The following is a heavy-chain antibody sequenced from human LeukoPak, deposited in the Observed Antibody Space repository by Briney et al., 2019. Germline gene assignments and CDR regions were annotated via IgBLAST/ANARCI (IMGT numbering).Heavy chain of an antibody. V-gene: IGHV3-23*01. D-gene: IGHD4-23*01. CDR2: IGGSGGST. CDR1: GFTFSSYA. J-gene: IGHJ4*02. Sequence: PGGSLRLSCAASGFTFSSYAMSWVRQAPGKGLEWVSAIGGSGGSTYYADSVKGRFTISRDNSKNTLYLQMNSLRAEDTAVYYCAKVPLDYGGNSDYWGQGTLVTVSS. CDR3: AKVPLDYGGNSDY.